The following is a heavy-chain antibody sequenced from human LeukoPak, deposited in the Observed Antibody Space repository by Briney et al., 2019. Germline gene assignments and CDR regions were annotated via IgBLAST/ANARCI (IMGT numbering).Heavy chain of an antibody. J-gene: IGHJ4*02. CDR1: GYTFIGYY. Sequence: ASVKVSCKASGYTFIGYYMHWVRQAPGQGLGWMGRINPNSGGTDYAQKFQGRVTMTRDTSISTAYLEFSSLRSDDTAVYYCARDWSMTTLDYWGQGTLVTVSS. CDR3: ARDWSMTTLDY. D-gene: IGHD4-17*01. V-gene: IGHV1-2*06. CDR2: INPNSGGT.